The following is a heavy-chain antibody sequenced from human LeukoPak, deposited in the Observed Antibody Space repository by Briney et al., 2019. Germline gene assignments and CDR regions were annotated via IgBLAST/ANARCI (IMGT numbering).Heavy chain of an antibody. V-gene: IGHV1-69*13. CDR3: ARDRVLLWFGEFSADPNWFDP. J-gene: IGHJ5*02. CDR1: GGTFSSYA. D-gene: IGHD3-10*01. Sequence: SVKVSCKASGGTFSSYAISWVRQAPGQGLEWMGGIIPTFGTASYAQKFQGRVTITADESTSTAYMELSSLRSEDTAVYYCARDRVLLWFGEFSADPNWFDPWGQGTLVTVSS. CDR2: IIPTFGTA.